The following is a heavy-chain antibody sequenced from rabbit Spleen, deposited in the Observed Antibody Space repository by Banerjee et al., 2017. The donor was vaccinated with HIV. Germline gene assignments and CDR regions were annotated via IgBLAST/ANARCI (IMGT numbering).Heavy chain of an antibody. CDR1: GFDFRRYY. CDR3: ARNANGGWDL. J-gene: IGHJ3*01. D-gene: IGHD4-1*01. Sequence: QLEESGGGLVQPGGSLKLSCKASGFDFRRYYLSWVRQAPGKGLEWIGIIDVGEGNTDYASWVNGRFTISSDNAQNTVDLQMSGLTAADTATYFCARNANGGWDLWGQGTLVTVS. V-gene: IGHV1S7*01. CDR2: IDVGEGNT.